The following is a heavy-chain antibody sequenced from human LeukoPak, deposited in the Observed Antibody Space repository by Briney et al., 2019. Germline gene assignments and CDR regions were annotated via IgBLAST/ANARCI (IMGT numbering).Heavy chain of an antibody. CDR2: ISYDGSNK. J-gene: IGHJ4*02. CDR1: GFTFSSYA. CDR3: ARDLRYCSSTSC. D-gene: IGHD2-2*01. Sequence: GGSLRLSCAASGFTFSSYAMHWVRQAPGKGLEWVAVISYDGSNKYYADSVKGRFTISRDNSKNTLYLQMNSLIAEDTAVYYCARDLRYCSSTSCWGQGTLVTVSS. V-gene: IGHV3-30-3*01.